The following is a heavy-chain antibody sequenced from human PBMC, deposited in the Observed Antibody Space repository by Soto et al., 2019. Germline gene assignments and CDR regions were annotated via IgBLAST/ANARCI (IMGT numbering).Heavy chain of an antibody. D-gene: IGHD3-10*01. CDR1: GGSITSYY. J-gene: IGHJ5*01. CDR3: ARVRREFDTAAAVDS. V-gene: IGHV4-59*12. Sequence: PSETLSLTCTVSGGSITSYYWSWIRQPPGKGLEWIGYIYFSGSANYNPSLKSRVTISVDTSKNQFSLKLSSVTAADTAVYYCARVRREFDTAAAVDSLGQGTLVTVSS. CDR2: IYFSGSA.